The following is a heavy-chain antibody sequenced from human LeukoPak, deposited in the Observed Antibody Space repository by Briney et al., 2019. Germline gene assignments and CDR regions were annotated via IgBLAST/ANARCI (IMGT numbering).Heavy chain of an antibody. Sequence: GGSLRLSCAASGFTFSGYVMTWVRQAPGKGLECVSSITFSSSHIYYADSVKGRFTISRDNSKDTLYLQMYSLRVEDTALYYCARPAQVDGSIDVFDLWGQGTMVTVSS. CDR3: ARPAQVDGSIDVFDL. CDR2: ITFSSSHI. CDR1: GFTFSGYV. J-gene: IGHJ3*01. D-gene: IGHD2-15*01. V-gene: IGHV3-21*04.